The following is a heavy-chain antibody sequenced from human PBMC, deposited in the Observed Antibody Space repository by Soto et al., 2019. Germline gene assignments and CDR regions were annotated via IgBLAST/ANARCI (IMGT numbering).Heavy chain of an antibody. V-gene: IGHV3-74*01. Sequence: GVSLRLSCAASGFTFSSYWVHLVRQAPGKGLVWVSRINTDGSSTSYADSVKGRFTISRDNAKNTLYLQMNSLGAEDTAVYYCARRGQVGSGLAHWGQGTLVTVSS. CDR2: INTDGSST. CDR1: GFTFSSYW. D-gene: IGHD1-26*01. CDR3: ARRGQVGSGLAH. J-gene: IGHJ5*02.